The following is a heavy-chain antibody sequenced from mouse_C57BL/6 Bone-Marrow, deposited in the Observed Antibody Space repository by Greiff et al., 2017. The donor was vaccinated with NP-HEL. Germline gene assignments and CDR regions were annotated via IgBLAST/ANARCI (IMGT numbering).Heavy chain of an antibody. Sequence: EVMLVESGGGLVQSGRSLRLSCATSGFTFSDFYMEWVRQAPGKGLEWIAASRTKANDYTTEYSASVKGRFIVSRDTSQSILYLQMNALRAEDTAIYDCARDGRDWYFDVWGTGTTVTVSS. CDR1: GFTFSDFY. CDR2: SRTKANDYTT. V-gene: IGHV7-1*01. CDR3: ARDGRDWYFDV. J-gene: IGHJ1*03.